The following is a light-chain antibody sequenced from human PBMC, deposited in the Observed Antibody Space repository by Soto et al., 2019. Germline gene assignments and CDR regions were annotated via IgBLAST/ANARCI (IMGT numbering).Light chain of an antibody. J-gene: IGKJ4*01. V-gene: IGKV1-39*01. CDR3: QQSYGTPLT. CDR1: QSISNY. Sequence: DMEMTQSPSSLSASVGDRVTITCRASQSISNYLSWYQHKPGKVPKLLIYAASSLQSGVPTRFSGRGSGTDFTLTINSLQPEDFATYYCQQSYGTPLTFGGGTKIEIK. CDR2: AAS.